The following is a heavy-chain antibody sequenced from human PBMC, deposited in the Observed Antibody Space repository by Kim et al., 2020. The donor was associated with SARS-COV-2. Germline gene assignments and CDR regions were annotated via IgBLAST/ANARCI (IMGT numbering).Heavy chain of an antibody. CDR3: ARDRCSSSDCYLRGDLSDGFDM. Sequence: GGSLRLSCAASGFTFRSYTMNWVRQGPGKGLEWVSYISSSGSFFNHADSVKGRFTISRDNAKNSLYLQMNSLRVEDTAIYFCARDRCSSSDCYLRGDLSDGFDMWGQGTMVTVSS. D-gene: IGHD2-21*02. V-gene: IGHV3-21*01. CDR1: GFTFRSYT. J-gene: IGHJ3*02. CDR2: ISSSGSFF.